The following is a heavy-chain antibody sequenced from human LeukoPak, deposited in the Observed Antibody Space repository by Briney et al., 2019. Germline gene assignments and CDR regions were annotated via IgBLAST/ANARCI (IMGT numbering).Heavy chain of an antibody. CDR2: ISSGGSTI. J-gene: IGHJ1*01. CDR3: ARERGYYDNSGYLPTTYFQH. V-gene: IGHV3-11*04. CDR1: GFIFSDYY. Sequence: GGSLRLSCAASGFIFSDYYMSWIRQAPAKGLEWVSYISSGGSTIYYADSVKGRFTISRDNAKSSLFLQLNSLRAEDTAVYYCARERGYYDNSGYLPTTYFQHWGQGTLVTVSS. D-gene: IGHD3-22*01.